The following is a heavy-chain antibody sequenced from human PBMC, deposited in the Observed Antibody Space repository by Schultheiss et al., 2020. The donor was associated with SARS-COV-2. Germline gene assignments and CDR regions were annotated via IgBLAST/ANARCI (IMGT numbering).Heavy chain of an antibody. Sequence: GESLKISCAASGFTFSSYAMHWVRQAPGKGLEWVAVISYDGSNKYYADSVKGRFTISRDNSKNTLYLQVNSLRTEDTAVYYCARGPYTNSWYLVCDYWGQGTLVTVSS. D-gene: IGHD6-13*01. V-gene: IGHV3-30*01. J-gene: IGHJ4*02. CDR3: ARGPYTNSWYLVCDY. CDR2: ISYDGSNK. CDR1: GFTFSSYA.